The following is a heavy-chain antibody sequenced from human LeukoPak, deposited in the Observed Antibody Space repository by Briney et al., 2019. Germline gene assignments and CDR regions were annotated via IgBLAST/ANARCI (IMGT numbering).Heavy chain of an antibody. V-gene: IGHV4-39*01. D-gene: IGHD3-3*01. J-gene: IGHJ3*02. CDR3: ARHRLEGDTFDI. Sequence: SETLSLTCIVSGGSISSTSYYWGWIRQSPGKGLEWIGSFYYSGSIFDNRSLRSRVTISVDTSRNKFALKLNSVTAADTAVYFCARHRLEGDTFDIWGQGTKVTVSS. CDR1: GGSISSTSYY. CDR2: FYYSGSI.